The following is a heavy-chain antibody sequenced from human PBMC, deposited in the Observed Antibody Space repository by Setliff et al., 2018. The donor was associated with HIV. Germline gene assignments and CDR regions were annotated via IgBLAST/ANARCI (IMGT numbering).Heavy chain of an antibody. D-gene: IGHD6-19*01. CDR3: ARQKVVAGTAGLYYYYGVDV. CDR1: GYSFTSYW. CDR2: MYPGESDI. J-gene: IGHJ6*02. Sequence: GESLKISCKGSGYSFTSYWIGWVRQLPGKGLEWMGIMYPGESDIRYSPSLQGQVTISADKSISTAYLQWSSLKASDTAIYYCARQKVVAGTAGLYYYYGVDVWGQGTTVTVSS. V-gene: IGHV5-51*01.